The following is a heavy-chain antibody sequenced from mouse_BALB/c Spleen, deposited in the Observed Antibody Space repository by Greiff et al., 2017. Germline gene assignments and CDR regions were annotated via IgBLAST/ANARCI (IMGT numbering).Heavy chain of an antibody. D-gene: IGHD1-1*01. V-gene: IGHV1S81*02. J-gene: IGHJ2*01. CDR1: GYTFTSYW. Sequence: QVQLQQPGAELVKPGASVKLSCKASGYTFTSYWMHWVKQRPGQGLEWIGEINPSNGRTNYNEKFKSKATLTVDKSSSTAYMQLSSLTSEDSAVYYCAGINYGSSSYWGQGTTLTVSS. CDR3: AGINYGSSSY. CDR2: INPSNGRT.